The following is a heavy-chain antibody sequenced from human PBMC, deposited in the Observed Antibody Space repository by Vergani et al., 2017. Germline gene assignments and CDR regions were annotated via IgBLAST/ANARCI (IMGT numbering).Heavy chain of an antibody. D-gene: IGHD3-22*01. CDR3: ARGVLSYYYDSSGYTGDY. J-gene: IGHJ4*02. V-gene: IGHV1-2*02. Sequence: QVQLVQSGAEVKKPGASVKVSCKASGYTFTGYYMHWVRQAPGQGLEWMGLINPNSGGTNYAQKFQGRVTMTRDTSISTAYMELSRLRSDDTAVYYCARGVLSYYYDSSGYTGDYWGQGTLVTVSS. CDR1: GYTFTGYY. CDR2: INPNSGGT.